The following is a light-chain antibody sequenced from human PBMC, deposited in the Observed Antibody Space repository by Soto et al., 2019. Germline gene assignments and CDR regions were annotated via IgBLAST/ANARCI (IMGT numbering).Light chain of an antibody. Sequence: DLQMTQSPSTLSASVGDRVTITCRASQTISSWLAWYQQKPGKAPKLLIYKASTLKSGVPSRFRGSGSGTEFTLTISSLQPDDFETYYCQHYNSYSEAFGQGTKVDIK. CDR3: QHYNSYSEA. V-gene: IGKV1-5*03. CDR1: QTISSW. CDR2: KAS. J-gene: IGKJ1*01.